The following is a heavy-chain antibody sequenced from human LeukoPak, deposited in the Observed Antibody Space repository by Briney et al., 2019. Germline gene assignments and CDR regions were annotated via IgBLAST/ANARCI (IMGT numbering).Heavy chain of an antibody. CDR3: ARDDCSSTSCTYHFDY. CDR2: ISSSSYI. Sequence: PGGSLRLSCAASGFTFGSYSMNWVRQAPGKGLEWVSSISSSSYIYYADSVKGRFTISRDNAKNSLYLQMNSLRAEDTAVYYCARDDCSSTSCTYHFDYWGQGTLVTVSS. V-gene: IGHV3-21*01. CDR1: GFTFGSYS. J-gene: IGHJ4*02. D-gene: IGHD2-2*01.